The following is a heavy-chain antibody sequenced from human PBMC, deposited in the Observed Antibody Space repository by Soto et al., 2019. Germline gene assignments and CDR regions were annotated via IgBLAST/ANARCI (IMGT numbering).Heavy chain of an antibody. Sequence: SETLSLTCAVYGGSFSGYYWRGIRQPPGKGLEWIGEINHSGSSNYSPSLKSRVTISVDTAKNQFSLELSSAHAPDTAVYYCARLWGALLRFGELLYPTNYYYGMDVWGQGNTVT. V-gene: IGHV4-34*01. J-gene: IGHJ6*02. CDR2: INHSGSS. CDR3: ARLWGALLRFGELLYPTNYYYGMDV. D-gene: IGHD3-10*01. CDR1: GGSFSGYY.